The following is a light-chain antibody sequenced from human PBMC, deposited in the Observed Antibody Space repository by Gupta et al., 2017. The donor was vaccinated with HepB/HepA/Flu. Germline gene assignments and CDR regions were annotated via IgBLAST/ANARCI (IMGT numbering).Light chain of an antibody. CDR3: QQYYSTPWT. V-gene: IGKV4-1*01. J-gene: IGKJ1*01. CDR2: WAS. Sequence: DIVMTQSPASLAVSVGERATINCKSSQSVLYSPNNKNYLAWYQQKPGQPPKLLIYWASTRESGVPDRFSGSGSGTDFTLTISSLQAEDVAVYYCQQYYSTPWTFGQGTKVEIK. CDR1: QSVLYSPNNKNY.